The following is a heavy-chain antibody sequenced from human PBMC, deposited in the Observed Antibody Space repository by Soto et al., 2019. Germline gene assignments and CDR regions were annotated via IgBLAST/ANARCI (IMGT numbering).Heavy chain of an antibody. CDR1: GFTFSGYA. CDR3: VNGHSGLVWYYFDF. Sequence: PGGSLRLSCTASGFTFSGYAMHWVRQAPGKGLEYVSGINTNGGSTYYAASVKGGFTISRDNSKDTLYLQMSSLRAEDTAVYYCVNGHSGLVWYYFDFWGKGTLVTISS. V-gene: IGHV3-64D*06. D-gene: IGHD3-9*01. CDR2: INTNGGST. J-gene: IGHJ4*02.